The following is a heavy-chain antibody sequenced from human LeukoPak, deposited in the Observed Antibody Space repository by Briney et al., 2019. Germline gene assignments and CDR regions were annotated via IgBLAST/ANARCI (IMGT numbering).Heavy chain of an antibody. CDR1: GYTFTGYG. D-gene: IGHD3-10*01. CDR2: ISAYNGNT. CDR3: ARDRGVRGMYNWFDP. J-gene: IGHJ5*02. V-gene: IGHV1-18*01. Sequence: ASVKVSCKASGYTFTGYGISWVRQAPGQGLEWMGWISAYNGNTNYAQKLQGRVTMTTDTSTSTAYMELRSLRSDDTAVYYCARDRGVRGMYNWFDPWGQGTLVTVSS.